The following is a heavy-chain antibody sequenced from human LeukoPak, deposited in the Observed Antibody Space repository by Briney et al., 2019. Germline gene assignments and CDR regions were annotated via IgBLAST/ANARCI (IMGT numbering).Heavy chain of an antibody. CDR1: GFTFSSYS. J-gene: IGHJ4*02. CDR3: ASDYDYSLDY. CDR2: ISSSSSTI. Sequence: GGSLRLSCAASGFTFSSYSMNWVRQAPGKGLEWVSYISSSSSTIYYADSVKGRFTISRDNAKKSLYLQMNSLRAEDTAVYYCASDYDYSLDYWGQGTLVTVSS. D-gene: IGHD4/OR15-4a*01. V-gene: IGHV3-48*01.